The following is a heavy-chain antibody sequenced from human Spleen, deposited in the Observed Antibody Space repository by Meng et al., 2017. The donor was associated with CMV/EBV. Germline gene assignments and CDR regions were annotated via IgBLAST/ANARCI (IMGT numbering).Heavy chain of an antibody. CDR3: ATDEVLPPTAAATYQH. CDR1: GYAFRTYG. CDR2: ISPYNGNT. D-gene: IGHD6-13*01. V-gene: IGHV1-18*04. J-gene: IGHJ1*01. Sequence: ASVQVSCKTSGYAFRTYGISWFRQDPGQGLEWVAWISPYNGNTNYAQKFRGRVTLTTDTSKSTAYMGVRSLRSDDTAIYYCATDEVLPPTAAATYQHWGQGTLVTVSS.